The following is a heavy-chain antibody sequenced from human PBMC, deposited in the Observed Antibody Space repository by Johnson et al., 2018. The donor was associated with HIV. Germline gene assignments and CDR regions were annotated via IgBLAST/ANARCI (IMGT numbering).Heavy chain of an antibody. CDR2: IGTAGDT. CDR1: GFTFSSYA. Sequence: DVQLVESGGGVVQPGRSLRLSCAASGFTFSSYAMHWVRQATGKGLEWVSAIGTAGDTYYPGSVKGRFTISRENAKNSLYLQMNSLRAEDTAVYYWARGRGSGRDAFDIWGQGTMVTVSS. CDR3: ARGRGSGRDAFDI. D-gene: IGHD3-10*01. J-gene: IGHJ3*02. V-gene: IGHV3-13*01.